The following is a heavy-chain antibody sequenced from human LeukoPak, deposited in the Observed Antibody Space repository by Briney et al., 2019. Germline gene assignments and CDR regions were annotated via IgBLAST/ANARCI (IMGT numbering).Heavy chain of an antibody. CDR3: AWSGDSSGYYRPSYFDY. Sequence: SVKVSCKASGGTFSSYAISWVRQAPGQGLEWMGGIIPIFGTANYAQKSQGRVTITADESTSTAYMELNSLRSEDTAVYYCAWSGDSSGYYRPSYFDYWGQGTLVTVSS. J-gene: IGHJ4*02. CDR2: IIPIFGTA. D-gene: IGHD3-22*01. CDR1: GGTFSSYA. V-gene: IGHV1-69*01.